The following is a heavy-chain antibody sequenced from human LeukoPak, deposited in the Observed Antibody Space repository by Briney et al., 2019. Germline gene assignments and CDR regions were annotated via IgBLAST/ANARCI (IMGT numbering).Heavy chain of an antibody. V-gene: IGHV5-51*01. CDR3: ARQGSGTIAVAAVGATGAFDI. Sequence: GESLKISCKGSGYSFSSYWIGWVRQMPGKGLEWMGIIYPGDSDTRYSPSFQGQVTISADKSISTAYLQWSSLKASDTAMYYCARQGSGTIAVAAVGATGAFDIWGQGTMVTVSS. CDR2: IYPGDSDT. D-gene: IGHD6-19*01. J-gene: IGHJ3*02. CDR1: GYSFSSYW.